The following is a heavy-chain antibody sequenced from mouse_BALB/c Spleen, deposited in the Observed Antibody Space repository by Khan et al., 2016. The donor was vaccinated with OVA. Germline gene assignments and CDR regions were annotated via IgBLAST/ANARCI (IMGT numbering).Heavy chain of an antibody. J-gene: IGHJ4*01. CDR2: IDPYYGGT. V-gene: IGHV1-39*01. D-gene: IGHD1-2*01. Sequence: EVQGVESGPELEKPGASVKISCKASGYSFTGFNMNWVKQSNGKSLEWIGNIDPYYGGTPYNQKFTGKATLTVDKSYSTAYMQLKSLTSEDTAVYYCARGGYGPSYAMDYWGQGTSVTVSS. CDR1: GYSFTGFN. CDR3: ARGGYGPSYAMDY.